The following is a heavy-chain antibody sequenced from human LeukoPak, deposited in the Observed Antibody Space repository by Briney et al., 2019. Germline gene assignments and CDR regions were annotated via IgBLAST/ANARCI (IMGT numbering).Heavy chain of an antibody. J-gene: IGHJ4*02. CDR3: ARGEDIDY. CDR1: GFTFSSYA. Sequence: PGGSLRLSCAASGFTFSSYAMHWVRQALGKGLEWVAVISYDGSNKYYADSVKGRFTTSRDNSKNTLYLQMNSLRAEDTAVYYCARGEDIDYWGQGTLVTVSS. V-gene: IGHV3-30-3*01. CDR2: ISYDGSNK.